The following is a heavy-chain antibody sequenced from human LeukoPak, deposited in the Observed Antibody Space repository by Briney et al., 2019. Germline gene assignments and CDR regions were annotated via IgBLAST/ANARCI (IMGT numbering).Heavy chain of an antibody. CDR3: ARTYCGGDCFLGNWYFDL. CDR2: IHFSGST. CDR1: GGSITNYY. J-gene: IGHJ2*01. V-gene: IGHV4-4*09. Sequence: PSETLSLTCSVSGGSITNYYWSWIRQPPGKGLEWIAYIHFSGSTNINLSLKSRVTMSLDTSKHHFSLDLTSVTAADTAVYYCARTYCGGDCFLGNWYFDLWGRGTLITVSS. D-gene: IGHD2-21*02.